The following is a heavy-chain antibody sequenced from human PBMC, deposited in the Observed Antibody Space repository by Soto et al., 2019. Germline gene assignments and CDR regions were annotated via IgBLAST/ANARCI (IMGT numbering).Heavy chain of an antibody. J-gene: IGHJ5*02. CDR3: AREAGPDRWFDP. Sequence: SETLSLTCTVSGASISSYFWTWIRQPAGKGLDWIGRISTSGTTNYNPSLKSRVTLSVDTSKNHFSLNLSSLTAADTAVYYCAREAGPDRWFDPWGQGTLVTVS. V-gene: IGHV4-4*07. CDR1: GASISSYF. D-gene: IGHD6-19*01. CDR2: ISTSGTT.